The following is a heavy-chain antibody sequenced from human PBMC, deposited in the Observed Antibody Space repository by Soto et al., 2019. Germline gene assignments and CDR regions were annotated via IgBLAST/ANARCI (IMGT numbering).Heavy chain of an antibody. J-gene: IGHJ4*02. CDR1: GFTFTKFA. Sequence: GGSLRLSCAASGFTFTKFAMHWVRRAPGKGLEWVAVISYDGSENNYADSVKGRFTISRDNSKNTLYLQMNSLRAEDTAVYYCARDRDEILTGYHDYWGQGTLVTVSS. V-gene: IGHV3-30-3*01. D-gene: IGHD3-9*01. CDR3: ARDRDEILTGYHDY. CDR2: ISYDGSEN.